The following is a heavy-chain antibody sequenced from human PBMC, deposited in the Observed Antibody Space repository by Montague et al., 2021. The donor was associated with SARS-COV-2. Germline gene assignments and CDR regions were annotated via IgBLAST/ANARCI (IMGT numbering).Heavy chain of an antibody. CDR2: INHTGST. D-gene: IGHD1-26*01. Sequence: SETLSLTCAVYGVSFSNKYWTWIRQPPGKGLEWIGEINHTGSTNYKPSLKRRVTISVDTSKNQFSLKVSSVTAADTAVYYCARGLMSGSYYLGLDYWGQGTLVTVSS. CDR3: ARGLMSGSYYLGLDY. J-gene: IGHJ4*02. CDR1: GVSFSNKY. V-gene: IGHV4-34*01.